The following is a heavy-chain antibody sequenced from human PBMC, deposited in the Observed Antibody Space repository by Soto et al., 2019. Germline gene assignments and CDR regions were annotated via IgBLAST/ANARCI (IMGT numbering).Heavy chain of an antibody. D-gene: IGHD1-1*01. CDR1: EYSFSSPW. V-gene: IGHV5-51*01. CDR3: ARGDTYNSYWNFDL. CDR2: IYPGDSES. J-gene: IGHJ2*01. Sequence: GEFLKISCKGSEYSFSSPWIAWVRQMPGKGLEWMGTIYPGDSESRYSPSFEGRVSMSADESISTAFLQWGSLQASDTAIYYCARGDTYNSYWNFDLWGRGTLVTVSS.